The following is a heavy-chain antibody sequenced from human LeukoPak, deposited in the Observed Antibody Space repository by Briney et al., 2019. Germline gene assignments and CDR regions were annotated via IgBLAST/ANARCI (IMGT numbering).Heavy chain of an antibody. CDR2: IYYSGST. Sequence: SETLSLTCTVSGGSISSGDYYWSWIRQPPGKGLEWIGYIYYSGSTYFNPSLKSRVTTSVDTSKNQFSLKLSSVTAADTAVYYCARGKYGYVNYWGQGTLVTVSS. D-gene: IGHD3-10*02. CDR1: GGSISSGDYY. V-gene: IGHV4-30-4*01. CDR3: ARGKYGYVNY. J-gene: IGHJ4*02.